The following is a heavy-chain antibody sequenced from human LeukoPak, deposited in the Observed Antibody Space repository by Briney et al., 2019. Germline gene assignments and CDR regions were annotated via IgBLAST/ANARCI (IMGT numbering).Heavy chain of an antibody. Sequence: GGSLRLSCLASGFKFWDYAISWVRQAPGKGLQWVSQISGTGGGTWYAGFARARFTISRDNSKKTLYLQMSGLRVEDTAMYYCVKDPRDTYGTNWFVSWGQGTLLIVSS. CDR3: VKDPRDTYGTNWFVS. V-gene: IGHV3-23*01. CDR2: ISGTGGGT. CDR1: GFKFWDYA. D-gene: IGHD2-21*01. J-gene: IGHJ5*01.